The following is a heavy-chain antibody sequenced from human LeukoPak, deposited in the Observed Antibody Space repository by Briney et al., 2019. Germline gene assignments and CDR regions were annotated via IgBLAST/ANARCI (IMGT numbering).Heavy chain of an antibody. D-gene: IGHD5-12*01. V-gene: IGHV1-46*01. CDR2: INPSGGST. CDR3: ARDQNGYDPFDY. Sequence: ASVKVSCKASGGTFSSYAISWVRQAPGQGLGWMGIINPSGGSTSYAQKFQGGVTMTRDMSTSTVYMELSSLRSEDTAVYYCARDQNGYDPFDYWGQGTLVTVSS. J-gene: IGHJ4*02. CDR1: GGTFSSYA.